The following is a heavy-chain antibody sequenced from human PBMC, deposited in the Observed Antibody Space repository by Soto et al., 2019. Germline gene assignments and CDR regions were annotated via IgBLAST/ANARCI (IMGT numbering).Heavy chain of an antibody. CDR1: GFTFSSYA. V-gene: IGHV3-23*01. CDR2: ISGSGGST. CDR3: ANLNSAVAGTGYFDY. J-gene: IGHJ4*02. D-gene: IGHD6-19*01. Sequence: EVQLLESGGGLVQPGGSLRLSCTASGFTFSSYAMSWVRQAPGKGLEWVSAISGSGGSTYYADSVKGRFTISRDNSKNTLYLQMNSLRAEDTAVYYCANLNSAVAGTGYFDYWGQGTLVTVSS.